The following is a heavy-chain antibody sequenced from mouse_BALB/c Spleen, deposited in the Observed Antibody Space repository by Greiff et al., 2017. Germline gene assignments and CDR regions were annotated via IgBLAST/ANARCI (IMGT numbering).Heavy chain of an antibody. Sequence: EVQLQQSGAELVRPGSSVKISCKASGYTFTDYNMDWVKQSHGKSLEWIGDINPNNGGTIYNQKFKGKATLTVDKSSSTAYMELRSLTSEDTAVYYCARCFYGYDGGYAMDYWGQGTSVTVSS. CDR2: INPNNGGT. V-gene: IGHV1-18*01. J-gene: IGHJ4*01. CDR1: GYTFTDYN. CDR3: ARCFYGYDGGYAMDY. D-gene: IGHD2-2*01.